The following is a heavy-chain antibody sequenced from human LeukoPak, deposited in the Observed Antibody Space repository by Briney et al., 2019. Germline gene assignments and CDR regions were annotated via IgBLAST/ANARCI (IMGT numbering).Heavy chain of an antibody. V-gene: IGHV4-59*08. CDR1: GGSISSYY. CDR3: ASTAELWFGVA. Sequence: SETLSLTCTVSGGSISSYYWSWIRQPPGKGLEWIGYIYYSGSTNYNPSLKSRVTISVDTSKNQFSLKLSSVTAADTAVYYCASTAELWFGVAWGQGTLVTVSS. J-gene: IGHJ5*02. CDR2: IYYSGST. D-gene: IGHD3-10*01.